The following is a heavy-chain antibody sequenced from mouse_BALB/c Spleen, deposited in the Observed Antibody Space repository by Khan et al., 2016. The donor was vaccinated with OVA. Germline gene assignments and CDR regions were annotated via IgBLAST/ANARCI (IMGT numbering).Heavy chain of an antibody. D-gene: IGHD2-14*01. Sequence: QVQLKESGAELARPGASVKMSCKASGYTFTSYTMHWVRQRPGQALEWIGPINPSNNYTNYNQNFKDKATLFVDKSSSTAYMQVSSLTSEDSAVXYCVRVGAYHRSDGWFAYWGQGTLVTVSA. CDR1: GYTFTSYT. CDR2: INPSNNYT. CDR3: VRVGAYHRSDGWFAY. J-gene: IGHJ3*01. V-gene: IGHV1-4*01.